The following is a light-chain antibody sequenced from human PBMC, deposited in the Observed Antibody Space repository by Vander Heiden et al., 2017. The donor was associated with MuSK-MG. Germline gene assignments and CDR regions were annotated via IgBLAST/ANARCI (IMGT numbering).Light chain of an antibody. CDR2: EVT. CDR3: SSYAGRNDYII. V-gene: IGLV2-8*01. Sequence: HSALTQPPSASGSPGQSVTISCTGTSSDVGAYDYVSWYQQHPGKAPKLIIYEVTKRPSGVPDRFSGSKSGNTASLTVSGLRAEDEADYYCSSYAGRNDYIIFGGGTKLTVL. J-gene: IGLJ2*01. CDR1: SSDVGAYDY.